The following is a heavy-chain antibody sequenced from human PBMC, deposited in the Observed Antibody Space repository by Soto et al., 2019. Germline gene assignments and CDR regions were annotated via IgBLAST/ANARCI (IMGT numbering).Heavy chain of an antibody. D-gene: IGHD6-19*01. CDR3: ARVIAVAGTFSYYYYGMDV. CDR1: GYTFTSYG. V-gene: IGHV1-18*01. CDR2: ISAYNGNT. J-gene: IGHJ6*02. Sequence: ASVKVSCKASGYTFTSYGISWVRQAPGQGLEWMGWISAYNGNTNYAQKLQGRVTMTTDTSTSTAYMELRSLRSDDTAVYYCARVIAVAGTFSYYYYGMDVWGQGTTVTVSS.